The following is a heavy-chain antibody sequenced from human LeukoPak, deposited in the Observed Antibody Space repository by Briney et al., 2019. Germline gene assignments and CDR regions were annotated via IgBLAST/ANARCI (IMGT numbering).Heavy chain of an antibody. CDR2: IRYDGSTK. J-gene: IGHJ4*02. Sequence: GGALRLSCAASGSTFSSYGMHWVRQAPGKGLEWVAFIRYDGSTKYYADSVKGRFTISRDHSNNTLYLQMNSMRAEDTAVYYCANDLDYGFDYWGQGTLVTVSS. V-gene: IGHV3-30*02. CDR3: ANDLDYGFDY. D-gene: IGHD4-17*01. CDR1: GSTFSSYG.